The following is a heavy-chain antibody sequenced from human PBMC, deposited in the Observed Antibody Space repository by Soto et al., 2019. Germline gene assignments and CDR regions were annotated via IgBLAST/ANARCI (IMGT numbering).Heavy chain of an antibody. CDR3: ARDYYGSGSYAFDI. CDR1: GGTFSSYT. V-gene: IGHV1-69*08. D-gene: IGHD3-10*01. J-gene: IGHJ3*02. Sequence: QVQLVQSGAEVKKPGSSVKVSCKASGGTFSSYTISWVRQAPGQGLEWMGRIIPILGIANYAQKFQGRVTITADKSTSTAYMELSSLRSEDTAVYYCARDYYGSGSYAFDIWGQGTMVTISS. CDR2: IIPILGIA.